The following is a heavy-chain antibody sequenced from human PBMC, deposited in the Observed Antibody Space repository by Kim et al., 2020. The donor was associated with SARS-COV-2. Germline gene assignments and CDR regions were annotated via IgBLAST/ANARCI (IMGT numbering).Heavy chain of an antibody. Sequence: SVKGRFNLTQDNAKNTLYLQMSSLRAEESAVYYCVSPYDSSGYYYDYWGQGTLVTVSS. D-gene: IGHD3-22*01. J-gene: IGHJ4*02. V-gene: IGHV3-64D*09. CDR3: VSPYDSSGYYYDY.